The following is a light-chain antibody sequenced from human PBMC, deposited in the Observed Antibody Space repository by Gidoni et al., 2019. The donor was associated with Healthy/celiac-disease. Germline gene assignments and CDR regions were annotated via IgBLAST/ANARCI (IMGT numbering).Light chain of an antibody. CDR1: QSVSSSY. Sequence: IVFTQSPGTLSLSPGERATLSCRASQSVSSSYLAWYQQKPGQAPRLLIYGASSRATGIPDRFSGSGSGTDFTLTISRLEPEDFAGYYCQQYGSSPPAFGQGTKVEIK. CDR3: QQYGSSPPA. CDR2: GAS. J-gene: IGKJ1*01. V-gene: IGKV3-20*01.